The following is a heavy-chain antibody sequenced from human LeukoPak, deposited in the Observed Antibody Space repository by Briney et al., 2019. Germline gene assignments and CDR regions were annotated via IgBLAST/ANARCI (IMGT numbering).Heavy chain of an antibody. V-gene: IGHV4-38-2*02. Sequence: PSETLSLTCAVSGYSISSGYYWGWIRQPPGKGLESIGSIYHSGSTYYNPSLKSRVTISVDTSKNQFSLKLSSVTAADTAVYYCARDKKEEVPAAAGWFDHWGQGTLVTVSS. CDR1: GYSISSGYY. D-gene: IGHD2-2*01. CDR3: ARDKKEEVPAAAGWFDH. CDR2: IYHSGST. J-gene: IGHJ5*02.